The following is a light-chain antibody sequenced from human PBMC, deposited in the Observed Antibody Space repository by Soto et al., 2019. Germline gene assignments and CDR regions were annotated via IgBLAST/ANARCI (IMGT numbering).Light chain of an antibody. CDR1: QDISNN. Sequence: DIHLTQSPSSLSASVGDRVTIACRASQDISNNLAWYQQKPGKPPKLLIYEESTLHSGVPSRFSGRKVGTQFTLTIDSLQPEDFATYYCQQVKSYPRTFGGGTKVDIK. J-gene: IGKJ4*01. V-gene: IGKV1-9*01. CDR2: EES. CDR3: QQVKSYPRT.